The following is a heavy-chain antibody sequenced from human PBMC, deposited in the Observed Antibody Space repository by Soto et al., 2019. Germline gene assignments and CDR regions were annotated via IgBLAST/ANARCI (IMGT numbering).Heavy chain of an antibody. D-gene: IGHD6-13*01. CDR1: VYSFTTYW. Sequence: GESLKISCKGSVYSFTTYWISWVRQMPGKGLEWMGRIDPSDSYTNYSPSFQGHVTISADKSISTAYLQWSSLKASDTAMYYCARHVIAADYGMDVWGQGTTVTVSS. V-gene: IGHV5-10-1*01. CDR3: ARHVIAADYGMDV. CDR2: IDPSDSYT. J-gene: IGHJ6*02.